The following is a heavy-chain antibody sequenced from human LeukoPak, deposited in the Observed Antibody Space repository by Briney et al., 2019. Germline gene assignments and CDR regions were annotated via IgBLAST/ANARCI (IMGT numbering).Heavy chain of an antibody. Sequence: GGSLRLSCAASGFTFSDYYMNWIRQDPGKGLEWVSYISSSGSTIYYADSVRGRFTISRDNAKNLLYLQMNGLRAEDTAVYYCARDTDYSFDYWGQGTLVTVSS. V-gene: IGHV3-11*04. J-gene: IGHJ4*02. D-gene: IGHD4/OR15-4a*01. CDR2: ISSSGSTI. CDR1: GFTFSDYY. CDR3: ARDTDYSFDY.